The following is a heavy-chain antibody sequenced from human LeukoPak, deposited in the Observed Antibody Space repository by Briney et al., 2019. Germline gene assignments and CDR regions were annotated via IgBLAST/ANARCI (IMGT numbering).Heavy chain of an antibody. V-gene: IGHV1-18*01. CDR3: ARDKGTNRIYYYGMDV. CDR2: ISTYNGNT. J-gene: IGHJ6*02. CDR1: GYTFTSYG. Sequence: ASVKVSCKASGYTFTSYGISWVRQAPGQGLEWMGWISTYNGNTNYAQKLQGRVTMTTDTSTSTAYMELRSLRSDDTAVYYCARDKGTNRIYYYGMDVWGQGTTVTVSS.